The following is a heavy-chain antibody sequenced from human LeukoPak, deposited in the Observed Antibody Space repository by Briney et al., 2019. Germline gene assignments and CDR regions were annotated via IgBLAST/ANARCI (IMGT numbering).Heavy chain of an antibody. J-gene: IGHJ4*02. V-gene: IGHV3-74*01. CDR3: ARLVSFYYDSSGFDY. D-gene: IGHD3-22*01. CDR1: GLTFSSDW. Sequence: GGSLRLSCAASGLTFSSDWMHWVRQVPGKGLVWVSRIESGRGNTAYADSVKGRFTISRDNSKNTLYLQMNSLRAEDTAVYYCARLVSFYYDSSGFDYWGQGTLVTVSS. CDR2: IESGRGNT.